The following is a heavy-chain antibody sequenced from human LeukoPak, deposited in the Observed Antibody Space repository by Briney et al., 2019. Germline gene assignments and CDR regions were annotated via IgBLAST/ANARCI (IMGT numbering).Heavy chain of an antibody. CDR2: IYHSGST. CDR3: ATYSDGWHYFDY. Sequence: KPSETLSLTCTVSGYSISSGYYWGWIRQPPGKGLEWIGSIYHSGSTYYNPSLKSRVTISVDTSKNQFSLKLSSVTAADTAVYYCATYSDGWHYFDYWGQGTLVTVSS. D-gene: IGHD5-24*01. CDR1: GYSISSGYY. J-gene: IGHJ4*02. V-gene: IGHV4-38-2*02.